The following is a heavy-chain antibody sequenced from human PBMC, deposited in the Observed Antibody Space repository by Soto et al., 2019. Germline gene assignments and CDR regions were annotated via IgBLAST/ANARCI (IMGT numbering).Heavy chain of an antibody. CDR3: ARVKPPTYYYDSSGLYYFDY. Sequence: ASVKVSCKASGYTFTSYGISWVRQAPGQGLEWMGWISAYNGNTNYAQKLQGRVTMTTDTSTSTAYMELRSLRSDDTAVYYCARVKPPTYYYDSSGLYYFDYWGQGTLVTVSS. CDR1: GYTFTSYG. D-gene: IGHD3-22*01. J-gene: IGHJ4*02. V-gene: IGHV1-18*01. CDR2: ISAYNGNT.